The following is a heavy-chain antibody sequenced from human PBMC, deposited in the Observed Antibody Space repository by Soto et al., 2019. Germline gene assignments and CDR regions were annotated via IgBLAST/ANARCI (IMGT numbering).Heavy chain of an antibody. CDR3: ARDLYYYASSGFNY. V-gene: IGHV3-21*01. CDR1: GLTINTYS. D-gene: IGHD3-22*01. J-gene: IGHJ4*02. Sequence: EVQLEESGGGLVKPGGSLRLSCVASGLTINTYSMMWVRQAPGKGLEWVSSISSSSSYIYYADSVKGRFTISRDNAKNSLYLQMNSLRAEDTAVYYCARDLYYYASSGFNYWGQGTRVTVSS. CDR2: ISSSSSYI.